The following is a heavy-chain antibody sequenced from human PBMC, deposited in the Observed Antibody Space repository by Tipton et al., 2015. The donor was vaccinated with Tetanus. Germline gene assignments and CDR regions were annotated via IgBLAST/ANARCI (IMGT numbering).Heavy chain of an antibody. V-gene: IGHV1-18*01. CDR1: GYTFTSYG. CDR3: ARDHVDTAMVTGGAFDY. CDR2: ISAYNGNT. Sequence: QSGAEVKKPGASVKVSCKASGYTFTSYGISWVRQAPGQGLEWMGWISAYNGNTNYAQKLQGRVTMTTDTSTSTAYMELRSLRSDDTAVYYCARDHVDTAMVTGGAFDYWGQGTLVTVSS. D-gene: IGHD5-18*01. J-gene: IGHJ4*02.